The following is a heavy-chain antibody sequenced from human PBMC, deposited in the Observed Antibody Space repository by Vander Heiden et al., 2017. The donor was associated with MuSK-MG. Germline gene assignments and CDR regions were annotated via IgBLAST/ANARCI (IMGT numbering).Heavy chain of an antibody. CDR2: MNPNSGNT. V-gene: IGHV1-8*02. Sequence: QVQLLYSGAEVTKPGASVKVSCKASGYTFTSYDINWVRQATGQGLEWMGWMNPNSGNTGYAQKFQGRVTMTRNTSISTAYMELSSLRSEDTAVYYCARGVSYYNYYYYYMDVWGKGTTVTVSS. D-gene: IGHD1-26*01. J-gene: IGHJ6*03. CDR3: ARGVSYYNYYYYYMDV. CDR1: GYTFTSYD.